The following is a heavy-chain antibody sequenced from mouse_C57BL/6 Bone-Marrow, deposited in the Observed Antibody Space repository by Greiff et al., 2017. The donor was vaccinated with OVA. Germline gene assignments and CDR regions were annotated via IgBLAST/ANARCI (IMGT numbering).Heavy chain of an antibody. J-gene: IGHJ1*03. CDR1: GFTFSDYY. V-gene: IGHV5-12*01. CDR3: ARPGYSNSWYFDV. CDR2: ISNGGGST. D-gene: IGHD2-5*01. Sequence: EVKLMESGGGLVQPGGSLKLSCAASGFTFSDYYMYWVRQTPEKRLEWVAYISNGGGSTYYPDTVKGRFTISRDNAKNTLYLQMSRLKSEDTAMYYGARPGYSNSWYFDVWGTGTTVTVSS.